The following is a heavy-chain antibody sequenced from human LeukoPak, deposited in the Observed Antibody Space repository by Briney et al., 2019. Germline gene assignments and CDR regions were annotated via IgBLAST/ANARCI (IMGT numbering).Heavy chain of an antibody. J-gene: IGHJ3*02. CDR3: AKGVGYDILTGRPHAFDI. V-gene: IGHV3-23*01. CDR2: ISGSGGST. D-gene: IGHD3-9*01. Sequence: PGGPLRLSCAASGFTFSSYAMSWVRQAPGKGLEWVSAISGSGGSTYYADSVKGRFTISRDNSKNTLYLQMNSLRAEDTAVYYCAKGVGYDILTGRPHAFDIWGQGTMVTVSS. CDR1: GFTFSSYA.